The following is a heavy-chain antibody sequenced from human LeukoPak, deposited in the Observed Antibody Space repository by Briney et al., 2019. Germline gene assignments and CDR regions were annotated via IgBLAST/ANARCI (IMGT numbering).Heavy chain of an antibody. D-gene: IGHD3-10*01. V-gene: IGHV3-21*01. CDR3: ARVSGSGSDFDY. CDR2: ISSSSSYI. J-gene: IGHJ4*02. CDR1: GFTFSSYS. Sequence: GGSLRLSCAASGFTFSSYSMNWVRHAPGKGLGWVSSISSSSSYIYYADSVKGRFTISRDNAKNSLYLQMNSLRAEDTAVYYCARVSGSGSDFDYWGQGTLVTVSS.